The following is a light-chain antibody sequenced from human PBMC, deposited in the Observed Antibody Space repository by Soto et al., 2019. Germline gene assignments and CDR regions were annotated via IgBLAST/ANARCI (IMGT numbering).Light chain of an antibody. CDR2: AAS. V-gene: IGKV1-27*01. Sequence: DIPVTPSPSSLSASVGDSVTITCRASQDISDFVDWYQQKPGQVPNLLIYAASTLQSGVPSRFRGSGSGTDFTLTITGLQPEDFATYYCQNYNGPPWTFGQGTKLDIK. CDR1: QDISDF. J-gene: IGKJ1*01. CDR3: QNYNGPPWT.